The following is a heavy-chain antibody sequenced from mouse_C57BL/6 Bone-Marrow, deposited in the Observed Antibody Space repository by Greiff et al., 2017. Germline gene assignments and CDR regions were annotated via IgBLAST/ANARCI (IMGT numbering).Heavy chain of an antibody. D-gene: IGHD4-1*01. CDR3: ARDWDYFDY. Sequence: VQLQQSGAELVKPGASVKISCKVSGYAFSTYWMNWVKQRPGKGLEWIGQIYPGDGATNYNGQFKGTATLTADKSSSTAYMQLSILTSEDSAVYFCARDWDYFDYWGQGTTLTVSA. CDR1: GYAFSTYW. CDR2: IYPGDGAT. V-gene: IGHV1-80*01. J-gene: IGHJ2*01.